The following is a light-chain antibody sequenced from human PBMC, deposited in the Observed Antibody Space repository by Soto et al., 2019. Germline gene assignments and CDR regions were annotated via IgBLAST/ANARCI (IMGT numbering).Light chain of an antibody. CDR3: QQFQSFSRT. CDR1: ESIGTW. CDR2: DAF. J-gene: IGKJ1*01. V-gene: IGKV1-5*01. Sequence: DIQMTQSPSTLSASVGDRVTITCRASESIGTWLAWYQQKPGKAPNLLIYDAFSLQSGVPSRFSGRGSGTEFTLTISSLQPGDFATYYCQQFQSFSRTFGQGTKVDIK.